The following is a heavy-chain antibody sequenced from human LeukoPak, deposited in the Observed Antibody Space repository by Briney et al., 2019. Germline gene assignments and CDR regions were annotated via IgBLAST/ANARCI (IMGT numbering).Heavy chain of an antibody. D-gene: IGHD1-26*01. V-gene: IGHV3-30-3*01. CDR2: ISYDGSNK. CDR1: GFTFSSYA. J-gene: IGHJ4*02. CDR3: ARDSGSYYFDY. Sequence: GGSLRLSCAASGFTFSSYAMHWVRQAPGKGPEWVAVISYDGSNKYYADSVKGRFTISRDNSKNTLYLQMNSLRAEDTAVCYCARDSGSYYFDYWGQGTLVTVSS.